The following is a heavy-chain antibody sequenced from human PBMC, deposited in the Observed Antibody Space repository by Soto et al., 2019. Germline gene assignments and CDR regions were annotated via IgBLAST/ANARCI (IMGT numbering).Heavy chain of an antibody. CDR3: AGNIVATISSFDY. J-gene: IGHJ4*02. CDR1: GESFSGYY. D-gene: IGHD5-12*01. Sequence: QVQLQQWGAGLLKPSETLSLTCAVYGESFSGYYWSWIRQPPGKGLEWIGEINHSGSTNYNPSLKSRGTMSGDTSKNQFSLKLSSVTAADTAMYYCAGNIVATISSFDYWGQGTLVTVSS. V-gene: IGHV4-34*02. CDR2: INHSGST.